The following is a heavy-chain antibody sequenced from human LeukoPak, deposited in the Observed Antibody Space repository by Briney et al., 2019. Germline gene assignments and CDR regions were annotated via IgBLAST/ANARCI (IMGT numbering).Heavy chain of an antibody. V-gene: IGHV3-21*01. J-gene: IGHJ6*04. CDR2: ISSSSSYT. CDR1: GFTFSSYS. D-gene: IGHD2-2*01. Sequence: GGSLRLSCAASGFTFSSYSMNWVRQAPGKGLEWVSSISSSSSYTYYADSVKGRFTISRDNAKNSLYLQMNSLRAEDTAVYYCARESVVVPAANYYGMDVWGKGTTVTVSS. CDR3: ARESVVVPAANYYGMDV.